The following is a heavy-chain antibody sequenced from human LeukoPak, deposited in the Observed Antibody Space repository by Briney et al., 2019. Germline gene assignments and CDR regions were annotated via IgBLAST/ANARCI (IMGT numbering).Heavy chain of an antibody. CDR1: GGSIGIFF. D-gene: IGHD1-26*01. CDR3: ARDWELGH. Sequence: PSETLSLTCTVAGGSIGIFFWSWIRQSPGEGLEWIGFIYENGRTSYNPSLKSRVTISVDMSKNQFSLRLTSMTAADTAVYYCARDWELGHWGRGILVTVTS. V-gene: IGHV4-59*01. CDR2: IYENGRT. J-gene: IGHJ4*02.